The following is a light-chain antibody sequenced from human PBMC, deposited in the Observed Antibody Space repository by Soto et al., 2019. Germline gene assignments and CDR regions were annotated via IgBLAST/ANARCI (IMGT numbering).Light chain of an antibody. CDR3: QQYSSDLNT. CDR2: KAS. CDR1: QDVSQW. Sequence: DIPMTQSPSTLSASVGDRITITCRASQDVSQWLAWYQHKPGKAPKLLIYKASTLESGGSSRFSGRGSGTEFTLSIRDLQPDDFATYYCQQYSSDLNTFGQGTKLEIK. J-gene: IGKJ2*01. V-gene: IGKV1-5*03.